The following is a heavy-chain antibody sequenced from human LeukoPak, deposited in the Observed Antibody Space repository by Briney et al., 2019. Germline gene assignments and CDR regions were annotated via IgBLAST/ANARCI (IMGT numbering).Heavy chain of an antibody. CDR2: IRYDGSNK. D-gene: IGHD2-8*01. Sequence: GGSLRLPCAASGFTFSSYGMHWVRQAPGKGLEWVAFIRYDGSNKYYADSVKGRFTISRDNSKNTLYLQMNSLRAEDTAVYYCAKDQPLGRMLPSYDAFDIWGQGTMVTVSS. CDR3: AKDQPLGRMLPSYDAFDI. J-gene: IGHJ3*02. CDR1: GFTFSSYG. V-gene: IGHV3-30*02.